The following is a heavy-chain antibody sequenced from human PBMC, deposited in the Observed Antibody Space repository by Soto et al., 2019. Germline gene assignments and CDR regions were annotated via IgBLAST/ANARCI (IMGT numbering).Heavy chain of an antibody. V-gene: IGHV4-30-4*01. D-gene: IGHD6-13*01. CDR1: GGSISSGDYY. CDR3: ARGIAGPRGGFDP. CDR2: IYYSGST. Sequence: PSETLSLTCTVSGGSISSGDYYWSWIRQPPGKGLEWIGYIYYSGSTYYNPSLKSRVTISVDTSKNQFSLKLSSVTAADTAVYYCARGIAGPRGGFDPWGQGTLVTAPQ. J-gene: IGHJ5*02.